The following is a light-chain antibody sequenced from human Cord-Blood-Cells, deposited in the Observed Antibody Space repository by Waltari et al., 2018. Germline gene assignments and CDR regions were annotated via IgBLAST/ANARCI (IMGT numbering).Light chain of an antibody. J-gene: IGLJ3*02. CDR3: QTWGTGIWV. CDR1: SGHSSYA. V-gene: IGLV4-69*01. Sequence: QLVLTQSPSASASLGASVKLTCTLSSGHSSYAIAWHQQQPGKGPRYLMKLNSDGSHSQGDGIPDRFSGSSSGAERYLTISSLQSEDEADYYCQTWGTGIWVFGGGTKLTVL. CDR2: LNSDGSH.